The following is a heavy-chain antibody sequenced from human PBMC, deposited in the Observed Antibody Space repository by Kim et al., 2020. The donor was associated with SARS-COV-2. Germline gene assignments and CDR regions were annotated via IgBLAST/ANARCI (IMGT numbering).Heavy chain of an antibody. CDR1: GYNFNAYW. J-gene: IGHJ5*02. CDR2: INPADSDT. CDR3: ARQYFASGSYHGWFDP. D-gene: IGHD3-10*01. V-gene: IGHV5-51*01. Sequence: GESLKISCEGSGYNFNAYWIAWVRQMPGKDPEWMGSINPADSDTTYSTSFRGHVTMSVDNSMKTAYLHWTTLQTSDSAMYYCARQYFASGSYHGWFDPWGPGTLVSVSS.